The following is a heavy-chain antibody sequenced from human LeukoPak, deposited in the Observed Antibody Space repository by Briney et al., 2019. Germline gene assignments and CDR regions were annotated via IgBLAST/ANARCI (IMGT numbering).Heavy chain of an antibody. J-gene: IGHJ6*02. D-gene: IGHD1-14*01. V-gene: IGHV1-3*01. Sequence: ASVKVSCKASGYTFTSYAMDWVRQAPGQRLEWIGWINAGNGNTKYSQKFQGRVTITRDTSASTAYMELSSLRSEDMAVYYCARRPGDYYYGMDVWGQGTTVTVSS. CDR1: GYTFTSYA. CDR3: ARRPGDYYYGMDV. CDR2: INAGNGNT.